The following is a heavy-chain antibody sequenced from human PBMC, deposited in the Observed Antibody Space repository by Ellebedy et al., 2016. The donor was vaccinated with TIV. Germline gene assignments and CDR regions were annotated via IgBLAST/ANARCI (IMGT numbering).Heavy chain of an antibody. Sequence: MPSETLSLTCSLSGSSITPNYWSWIRRPHGKGLEWSGYIYNVELNNYSPSLKSRTSISIDTSKKQVSLNLTSVTVADTALYFCARGVVRGVAAFDIWGRGTMVIVSS. CDR1: GSSITPNY. CDR2: IYNVELN. D-gene: IGHD3-10*01. V-gene: IGHV4-59*01. J-gene: IGHJ3*02. CDR3: ARGVVRGVAAFDI.